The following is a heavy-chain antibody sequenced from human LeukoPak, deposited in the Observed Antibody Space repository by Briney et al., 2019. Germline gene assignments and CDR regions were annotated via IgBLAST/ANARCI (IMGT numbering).Heavy chain of an antibody. CDR3: ARNTYYYGSGPDY. CDR1: GFTFSDYY. V-gene: IGHV3-11*01. D-gene: IGHD3-10*01. Sequence: ETGGSLRLSCVASGFTFSDYYMSWIRQAPGKGLEWVSYISSSGSTIYHADSVKGRFTISRDNAKNSLYLQMNSLRAEDTAVYYCARNTYYYGSGPDYWGQGTLVTVSS. CDR2: ISSSGSTI. J-gene: IGHJ4*02.